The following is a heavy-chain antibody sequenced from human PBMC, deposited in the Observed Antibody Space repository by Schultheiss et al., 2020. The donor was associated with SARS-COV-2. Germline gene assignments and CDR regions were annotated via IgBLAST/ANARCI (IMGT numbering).Heavy chain of an antibody. J-gene: IGHJ4*02. D-gene: IGHD3-22*01. V-gene: IGHV3-64*04. CDR1: GFTFSSYA. CDR3: AKGYYDSSGYYYFDY. Sequence: GGSLRLSCSASGFTFSSYAMHWVRQAPGKGLEYVSAISSNGGSTYYADSVKGRFTISRDNSKNTLYLQMNSLRAEDTAVYYCAKGYYDSSGYYYFDYWGQGTLVTVSS. CDR2: ISSNGGST.